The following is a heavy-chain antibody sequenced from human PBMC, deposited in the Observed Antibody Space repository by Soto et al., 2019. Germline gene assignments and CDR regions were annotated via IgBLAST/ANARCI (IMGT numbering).Heavy chain of an antibody. D-gene: IGHD6-25*01. CDR1: GFTFSSYA. CDR3: AKDRGYYYYYYGMNV. Sequence: GGSLRLYCAASGFTFSSYAMSWVRQAPGKGLEWVSAISGSGGSTYYADSVKGRFTISRDNSKNTLYLQMNSLRAEDTAVYDCAKDRGYYYYYYGMNVLGQGTTVTVSS. V-gene: IGHV3-23*01. CDR2: ISGSGGST. J-gene: IGHJ6*02.